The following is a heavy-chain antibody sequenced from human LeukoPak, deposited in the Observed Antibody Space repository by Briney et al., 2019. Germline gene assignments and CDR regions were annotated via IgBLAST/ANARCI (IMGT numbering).Heavy chain of an antibody. Sequence: ASVKVSCKASGYRFTDYSIHWVRQAPGLGLEWMGRVKPNNGDTTYAEKFQGRVTMTRDTSISTAYMELSSLTSDDTAVYYCARASHDYSVWAYWGQGTLVTVSS. D-gene: IGHD3-16*01. CDR1: GYRFTDYS. J-gene: IGHJ4*02. V-gene: IGHV1-2*06. CDR3: ARASHDYSVWAY. CDR2: VKPNNGDT.